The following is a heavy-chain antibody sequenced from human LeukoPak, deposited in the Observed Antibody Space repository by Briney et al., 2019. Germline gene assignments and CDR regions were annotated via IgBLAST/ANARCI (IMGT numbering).Heavy chain of an antibody. D-gene: IGHD2-15*01. CDR1: GGSFSGYY. CDR3: ARGRRIVVVLGATRTHRDYYMDV. V-gene: IGHV4-34*01. J-gene: IGHJ6*03. CDR2: TYHSGST. Sequence: PSETLSLTCAVYGGSFSGYYWSWIRQSPGKGLERIGETYHSGSTNYNSSLKSRVTISLDTSKNQFSLKLSSVTAADTAVYYCARGRRIVVVLGATRTHRDYYMDVWGKGTTVTVSS.